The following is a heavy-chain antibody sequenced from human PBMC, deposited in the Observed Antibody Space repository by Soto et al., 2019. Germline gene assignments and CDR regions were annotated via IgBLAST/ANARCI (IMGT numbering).Heavy chain of an antibody. J-gene: IGHJ6*02. CDR2: IKSKTDGGTT. V-gene: IGHV3-15*07. CDR3: SSTFKYYYYGMDV. CDR1: GFTFSNAW. Sequence: GGSLRLSCAASGFTFSNAWMNWVRQAPGKGLEWVGRIKSKTDGGTTDYAAPVKGRFTISRDDSKNTLYPQMNSLKTVDTAVYYCSSTFKYYYYGMDVWGQGTTVTVSS. D-gene: IGHD2-2*01.